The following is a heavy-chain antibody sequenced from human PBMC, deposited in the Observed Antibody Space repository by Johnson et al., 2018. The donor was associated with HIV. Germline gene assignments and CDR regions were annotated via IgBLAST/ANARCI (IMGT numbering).Heavy chain of an antibody. Sequence: QVQLVESGGGVVQPGGSLRLSCAASGFTFSSYGMHWVRQAPGKGLEWVAFIRYDGSNKYYADSVKGRFTISRDNSKNTLYLQMNSLRAEDTAVYYCAKDQLLWFGECPGGVAFDIWGQGTMVTVSS. CDR3: AKDQLLWFGECPGGVAFDI. CDR2: IRYDGSNK. J-gene: IGHJ3*02. D-gene: IGHD3-10*01. V-gene: IGHV3-30*02. CDR1: GFTFSSYG.